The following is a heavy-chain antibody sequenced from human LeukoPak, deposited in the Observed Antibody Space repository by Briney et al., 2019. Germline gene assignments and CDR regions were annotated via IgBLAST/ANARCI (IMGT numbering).Heavy chain of an antibody. CDR2: LYHPDST. D-gene: IGHD2-2*01. CDR1: GYPINNAYY. V-gene: IGHV4-38-2*01. Sequence: NSSETLSLTCGVSGYPINNAYYWVWIRQPPGKGLEWIGSLYHPDSTYYNPSLKSRVTMSVDTSRNQFSLRLCFVTAADTAVYYCARQYDSYFYYYLDLWGTGTTVTVSS. J-gene: IGHJ6*03. CDR3: ARQYDSYFYYYLDL.